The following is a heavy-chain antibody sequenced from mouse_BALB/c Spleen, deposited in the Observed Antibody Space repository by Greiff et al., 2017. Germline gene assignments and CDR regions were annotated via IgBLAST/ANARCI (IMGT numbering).Heavy chain of an antibody. D-gene: IGHD2-4*01. V-gene: IGHV1-5*01. CDR3: TRSYEYAEERYAMDY. J-gene: IGHJ4*01. CDR2: IYTGNSAT. CDR1: GYTFTSYW. Sequence: EVQLQQSGTVLARPGASVKMSCKASGYTFTSYWMHWVKQRPGQGLEWIGAIYTGNSATSYNQTFKGTAKLTAVTSTSTAYMELSSLKNEDAAVYYGTRSYEYAEERYAMDYWGQGTPGTVSS.